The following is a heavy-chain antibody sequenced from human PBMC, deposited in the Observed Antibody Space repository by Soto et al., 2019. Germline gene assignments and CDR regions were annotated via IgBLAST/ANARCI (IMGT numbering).Heavy chain of an antibody. CDR1: RYRFTSHS. J-gene: IGHJ3*02. CDR3: ARLVYYDSSGPYDAFDI. V-gene: IGHV5-51*01. CDR2: IYPGDSDT. Sequence: PGESLKICRKGSRYRFTSHSIDWVRQMTGKPLEWMGIIYPGDSDTRYSPSFQGQVTISADKSISTAYLQWSSLKASDTAMYYCARLVYYDSSGPYDAFDIWGQGTMVTVSS. D-gene: IGHD3-22*01.